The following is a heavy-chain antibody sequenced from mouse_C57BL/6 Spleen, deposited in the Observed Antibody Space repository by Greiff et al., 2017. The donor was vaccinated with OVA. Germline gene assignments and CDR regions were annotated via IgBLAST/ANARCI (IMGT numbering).Heavy chain of an antibody. CDR1: GYTFTDYY. Sequence: QVQLQQSGAELVRPGASVKLSCKASGYTFTDYYINWVKQRPGQGLEWIARIYPGSGNTYYNEKFKGKATLTAEKSSRTAYMQLSSLTSDDSAVYFCARHGDDDGVDYWGQGTTLTVSS. CDR2: IYPGSGNT. V-gene: IGHV1-76*01. J-gene: IGHJ2*01. D-gene: IGHD2-4*01. CDR3: ARHGDDDGVDY.